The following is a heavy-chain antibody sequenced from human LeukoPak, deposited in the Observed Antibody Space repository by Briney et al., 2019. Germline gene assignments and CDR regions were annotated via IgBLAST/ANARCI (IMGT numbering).Heavy chain of an antibody. CDR3: ARDKTDGGPFDY. J-gene: IGHJ4*02. D-gene: IGHD3-16*01. V-gene: IGHV1-3*03. CDR1: GYTFTSYA. Sequence: ASVKVSCKASGYTFTSYAMHWVRQAPGQRLEWMGWINAGNGNTKYSQEFQGRVTITRDTSASTAYMELSSLRSEDMAVYYCARDKTDGGPFDYWGQGTLVTVSS. CDR2: INAGNGNT.